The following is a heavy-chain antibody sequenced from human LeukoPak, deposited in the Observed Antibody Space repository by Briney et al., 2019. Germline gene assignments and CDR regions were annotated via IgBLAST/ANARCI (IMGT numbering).Heavy chain of an antibody. CDR3: ARDRPAYSNGRAYGMDV. Sequence: SETLSLTCAVYGESFSGYFWNWIRQPPGKGLEWIGEINHSGSTSNHNPSLKSRVTMSVDTSKNQFSLKLSSVTAADTAVYYCARDRPAYSNGRAYGMDVWGQGTTVTVSS. J-gene: IGHJ6*02. CDR1: GESFSGYF. D-gene: IGHD6-19*01. CDR2: INHSGSTS. V-gene: IGHV4-34*01.